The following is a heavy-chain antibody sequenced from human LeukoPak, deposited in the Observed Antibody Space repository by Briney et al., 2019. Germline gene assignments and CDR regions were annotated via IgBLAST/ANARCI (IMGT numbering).Heavy chain of an antibody. Sequence: GSLRLSCAASGFTFSSYAMSWVRQAPGKGLEWVSGILDSGYSTYYANSVKGRSTISRDNSNNTLYLQMNSLRAEDTAVYYCAKLGGHPLHNYYVGVWGKGTTVAVSS. D-gene: IGHD3-16*01. CDR3: AKLGGHPLHNYYVGV. CDR1: GFTFSSYA. J-gene: IGHJ6*03. V-gene: IGHV3-23*01. CDR2: ILDSGYST.